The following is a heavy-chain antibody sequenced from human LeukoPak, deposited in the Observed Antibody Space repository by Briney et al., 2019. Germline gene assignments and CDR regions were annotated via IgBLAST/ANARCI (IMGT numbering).Heavy chain of an antibody. D-gene: IGHD2-15*01. CDR3: ARDAVQAGTPFYFDF. J-gene: IGHJ4*02. CDR2: ISAGSSNT. V-gene: IGHV3-48*01. CDR1: GFIFASYG. Sequence: PGGSLRLSCSASGFIFASYGMNWVRQAPGEGLQWVSYISAGSSNTFYADSVKGRFTISRDDADNSLHLQMNSLSAEDTAVYYCARDAVQAGTPFYFDFWGQGALVTVSS.